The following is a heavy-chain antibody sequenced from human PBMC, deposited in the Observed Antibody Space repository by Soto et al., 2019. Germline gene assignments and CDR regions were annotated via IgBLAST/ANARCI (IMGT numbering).Heavy chain of an antibody. Sequence: SETLSLTCTVSGASIRSGDSYWSWIRQAPGRGLEWIGYIYYSGSTYYNPSLKSRLSISVDTSKNQFSLKLSFVTAADTAVYYCARDGGGPLLQYFSASLNGMDVWGQGTTVNVSS. CDR2: IYYSGST. V-gene: IGHV4-30-4*01. D-gene: IGHD3-9*01. CDR3: ARDGGGPLLQYFSASLNGMDV. CDR1: GASIRSGDSY. J-gene: IGHJ6*02.